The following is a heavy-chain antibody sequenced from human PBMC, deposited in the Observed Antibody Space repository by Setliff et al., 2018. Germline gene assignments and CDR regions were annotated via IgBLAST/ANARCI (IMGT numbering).Heavy chain of an antibody. D-gene: IGHD3-10*01. CDR3: ARVPSYGSGSFYYYYYGMDV. CDR2: IFHTGAA. CDR1: GYSISSGHY. V-gene: IGHV4-38-2*02. J-gene: IGHJ6*02. Sequence: SETLSLTCTVSGYSISSGHYWGWIRQSPGKGLDWIGSIFHTGAAYYNPSLESRFTISVDTSKNQFSLKLNSVTAADTAVYYCARVPSYGSGSFYYYYYGMDVWGQGTTVTVSS.